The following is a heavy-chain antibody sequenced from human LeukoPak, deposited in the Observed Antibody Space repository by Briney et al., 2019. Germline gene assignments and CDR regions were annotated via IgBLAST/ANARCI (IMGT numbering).Heavy chain of an antibody. CDR1: GLSLSTSGVG. D-gene: IGHD2-21*02. CDR3: AHATDCGGDCYPYYFDY. J-gene: IGHJ4*02. CDR2: IYWDDDK. V-gene: IGHV2-5*02. Sequence: GSGPTLVKPTQTLTLTCTFSGLSLSTSGVGVGWIRQPPGKALEWLALIYWDDDKRYSPSLKSRLTITKDTSKNQVVLTMTNMDPVDTATYYCAHATDCGGDCYPYYFDYWGQGTLVTVSS.